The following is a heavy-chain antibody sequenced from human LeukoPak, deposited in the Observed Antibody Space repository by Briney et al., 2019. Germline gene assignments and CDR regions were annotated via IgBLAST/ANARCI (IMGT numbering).Heavy chain of an antibody. J-gene: IGHJ4*02. CDR3: AKDYPLASGSYYFDY. D-gene: IGHD1-26*01. CDR1: GFTFSSYG. CDR2: IRYDGSNK. Sequence: PGGSLRLSCAASGFTFSSYGMHWVRRAPGKGLEWVAFIRYDGSNKYYADSVKGRFTISRDNSKNTLYLQMNSLRAEDTAVYYCAKDYPLASGSYYFDYWGQGTLVTVSS. V-gene: IGHV3-30*02.